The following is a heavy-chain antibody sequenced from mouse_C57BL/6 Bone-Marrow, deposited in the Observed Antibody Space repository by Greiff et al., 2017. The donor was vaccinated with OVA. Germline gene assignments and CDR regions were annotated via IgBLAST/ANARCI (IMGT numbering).Heavy chain of an antibody. J-gene: IGHJ2*01. CDR1: GFTFTAYY. CDR3: ARDPWDY. CDR2: IRNKANGYTT. Sequence: EVTLVESGGGLVQPGGSLSLSCAASGFTFTAYYMIWVRQPPGKALEWLGFIRNKANGYTTEYSASVKGRFTISRDNSQSIRYLQMNALRAEDSATYYCARDPWDYWGQGTTLTVSS. V-gene: IGHV7-3*01.